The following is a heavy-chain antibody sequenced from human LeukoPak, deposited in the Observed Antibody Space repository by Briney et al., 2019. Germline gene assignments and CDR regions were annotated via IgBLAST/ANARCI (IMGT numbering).Heavy chain of an antibody. CDR3: ARERKYSGSYFYWYFDL. J-gene: IGHJ2*01. V-gene: IGHV1-69*01. CDR2: IIPIFGTG. D-gene: IGHD1-26*01. Sequence: ASVKVSCKASGGTFSSYAISWVRQAPGQGLEWMGGIIPIFGTGNYAQKFQGRVMITADESTSTAYMELSSLRSEDTAVYYCARERKYSGSYFYWYFDLWGRGTLVTVSS. CDR1: GGTFSSYA.